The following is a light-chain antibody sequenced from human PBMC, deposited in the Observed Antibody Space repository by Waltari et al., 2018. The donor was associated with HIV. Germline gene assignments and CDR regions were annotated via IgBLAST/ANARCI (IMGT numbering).Light chain of an antibody. CDR2: GAF. Sequence: DIQMTQSPSSLSAYVGDRITITCRTSQSISTYLNWYQQKPGKAPELLIYGAFSLQSGVPSGFSGSGSGTDFTLTITSLQPEDFATYFCQQSYRIPLTFGGGTKVEL. V-gene: IGKV1-39*01. CDR3: QQSYRIPLT. J-gene: IGKJ4*01. CDR1: QSISTY.